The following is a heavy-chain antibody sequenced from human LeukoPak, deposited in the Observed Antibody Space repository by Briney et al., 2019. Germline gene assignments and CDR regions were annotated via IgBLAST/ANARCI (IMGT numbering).Heavy chain of an antibody. CDR2: INPNSGGT. J-gene: IGHJ4*02. CDR1: GYTFTGYY. CDR3: ARERMVRGVISGMFY. Sequence: ASVKVSCKASGYTFTGYYMHWVRQAPGQGLEWMGWINPNSGGTNYAQKFQGRVTMTRDTSISTAYMELSRLRSDDTAVYYCARERMVRGVISGMFYWGQGALVTVSS. V-gene: IGHV1-2*02. D-gene: IGHD3-10*01.